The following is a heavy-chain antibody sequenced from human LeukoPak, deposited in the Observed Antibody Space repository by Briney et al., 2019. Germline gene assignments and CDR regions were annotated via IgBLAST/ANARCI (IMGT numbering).Heavy chain of an antibody. Sequence: PGGSLRLSCAASGSTFSSYWMSWVRQAPGKGLEWVSAISGSGGSTYYADSVKGRFTISRDNSKNTLYLQMNSLRDEDTAVYYCAKDSYYDILTGYMPYYYGMDVWGQGTTVTVSS. CDR1: GSTFSSYW. CDR2: ISGSGGST. J-gene: IGHJ6*02. D-gene: IGHD3-9*01. V-gene: IGHV3-23*01. CDR3: AKDSYYDILTGYMPYYYGMDV.